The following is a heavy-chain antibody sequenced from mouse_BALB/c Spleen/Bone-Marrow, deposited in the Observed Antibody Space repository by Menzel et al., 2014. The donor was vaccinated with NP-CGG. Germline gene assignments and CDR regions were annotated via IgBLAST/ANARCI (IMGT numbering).Heavy chain of an antibody. CDR1: GYAFTNYW. CDR3: TRRRSLDY. V-gene: IGHV1-63*01. CDR2: IYPGSGNT. Sequence: QVQLQQSGTELVRPGTSVKISCKASGYAFTNYWLGWVKQRPGHGLEWIGDIYPGSGNTYYNEKFKGIATLTADKSSSTAYMQLSGLTSEDSAVYFCTRRRSLDYWGQGTTLTVSS. J-gene: IGHJ2*01.